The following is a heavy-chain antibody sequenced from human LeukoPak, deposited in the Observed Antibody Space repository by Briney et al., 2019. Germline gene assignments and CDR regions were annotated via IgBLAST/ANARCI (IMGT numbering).Heavy chain of an antibody. J-gene: IGHJ4*02. CDR2: ISLSGDRT. D-gene: IGHD3-10*01. V-gene: IGHV3-23*01. CDR3: AKVTYGSGTYGAFDY. CDR1: GFSFSTYG. Sequence: PGGSLRLSCAASGFSFSTYGMSWVRQAPGKGLEWVSTISLSGDRTYYADSVKGRFTISRGNSKNTLYLQMNSLRAEDTAVYYCAKVTYGSGTYGAFDYWGQGTLVTVSS.